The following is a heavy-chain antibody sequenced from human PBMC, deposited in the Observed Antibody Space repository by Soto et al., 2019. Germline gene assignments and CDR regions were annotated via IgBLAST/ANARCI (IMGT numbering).Heavy chain of an antibody. J-gene: IGHJ4*02. CDR1: GYSFTNYW. D-gene: IGHD3-9*01. CDR2: IDPDDSYT. Sequence: GESLKISCKGSGYSFTNYWINWVRQMPGKGLEWMGRIDPDDSYTNYSPSFQGQVTISVDTSINTAFLRWNSLTASDTAMYYCARQADYNILTGYFYYFDYWGQGSLVTVSS. V-gene: IGHV5-10-1*04. CDR3: ARQADYNILTGYFYYFDY.